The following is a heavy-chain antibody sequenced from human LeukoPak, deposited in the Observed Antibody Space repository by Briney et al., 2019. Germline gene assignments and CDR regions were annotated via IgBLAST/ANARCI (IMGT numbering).Heavy chain of an antibody. V-gene: IGHV3-21*01. CDR2: ISTSGRNI. CDR1: GFTLSNYD. J-gene: IGHJ5*02. Sequence: GGSLRLSCAASGFTLSNYDMNWVRQAPGKGLGWVSSISTSGRNIYYKDSVRGRFTISRDDAKNSLYLEMNSLRAEDTAVYYCARADCSSSTCYLRRSWFDPWGQGTLVTVSS. CDR3: ARADCSSSTCYLRRSWFDP. D-gene: IGHD2-2*01.